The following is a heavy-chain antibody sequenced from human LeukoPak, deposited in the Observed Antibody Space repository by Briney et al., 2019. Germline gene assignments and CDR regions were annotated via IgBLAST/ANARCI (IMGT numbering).Heavy chain of an antibody. CDR2: IKQDGSEK. CDR3: ARDEYEFPPPPHYFDY. D-gene: IGHD3-3*01. Sequence: GGSLRLSCAASGFTFSSYWMSWVRQAPGKGLEWVANIKQDGSEKYYVDSVKGRFTISRDNAKNSLYLQINSLRAEDTSVYYWARDEYEFPPPPHYFDYWGQGTLVTVPS. CDR1: GFTFSSYW. J-gene: IGHJ4*02. V-gene: IGHV3-7*01.